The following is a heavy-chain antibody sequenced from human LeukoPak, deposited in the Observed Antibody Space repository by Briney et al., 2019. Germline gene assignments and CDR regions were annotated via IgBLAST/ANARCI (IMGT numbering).Heavy chain of an antibody. CDR1: GGSLSSNNHY. D-gene: IGHD2-2*01. Sequence: SETLSLTCTVSGGSLSSNNHYWGWIRQPPGKGLEWIGSISYSGSTYYNPSLKSRVTISVDTSKNQFSLKLSSVTAADTAVYYCARGYCSSTSCYYYYYYGMDVWGQGTTVTVSS. CDR2: ISYSGST. CDR3: ARGYCSSTSCYYYYYYGMDV. J-gene: IGHJ6*02. V-gene: IGHV4-39*01.